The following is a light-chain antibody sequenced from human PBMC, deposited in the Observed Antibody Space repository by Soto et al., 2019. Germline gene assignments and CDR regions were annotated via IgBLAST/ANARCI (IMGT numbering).Light chain of an antibody. CDR1: SSNIGNNT. CDR3: AAWDDSLNGPV. Sequence: QSVLTQPPSASVTPGQRVSISCSGSSSNIGNNTVNWYQQFPETAPRLLIYTTNQRPSGVPDRFSGSKSGTSASLAISGLQSEDEADYYCAAWDDSLNGPVFSGGTKLTVL. V-gene: IGLV1-44*01. CDR2: TTN. J-gene: IGLJ3*02.